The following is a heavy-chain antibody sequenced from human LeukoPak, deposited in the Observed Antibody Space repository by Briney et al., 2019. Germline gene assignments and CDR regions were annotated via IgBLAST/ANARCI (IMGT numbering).Heavy chain of an antibody. D-gene: IGHD3-22*01. Sequence: SETLSLTCAVYGGSFSGYYWSWIRQPPGKGLEWIGEINHSGSTNYNPSLKSRVTISVDTSKNQFSLKLSSVTAADTAVYYCARALVRSLSLRFDYWGQGTLVTVSS. V-gene: IGHV4-34*01. CDR1: GGSFSGYY. CDR3: ARALVRSLSLRFDY. J-gene: IGHJ4*02. CDR2: INHSGST.